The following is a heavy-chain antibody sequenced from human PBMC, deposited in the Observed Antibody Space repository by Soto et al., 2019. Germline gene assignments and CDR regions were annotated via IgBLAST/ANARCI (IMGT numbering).Heavy chain of an antibody. CDR2: ISSSSTYI. Sequence: EVQLVESGGGLVKPGGSLTLSCAASGFTFSSFTLDWVRQPPGKGLEWVSSISSSSTYIYYADSVKGRFTISRDNAKNTRKLKMNSLRAEDTAVYYCARMFKWVVPAEIVPERPEPLNYYNYYAMDVWGQGTTVTVS. D-gene: IGHD2-2*01. CDR3: ARMFKWVVPAEIVPERPEPLNYYNYYAMDV. CDR1: GFTFSSFT. V-gene: IGHV3-21*01. J-gene: IGHJ6*02.